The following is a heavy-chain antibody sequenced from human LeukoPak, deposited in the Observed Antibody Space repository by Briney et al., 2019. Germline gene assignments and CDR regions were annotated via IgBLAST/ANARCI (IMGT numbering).Heavy chain of an antibody. V-gene: IGHV3-7*01. CDR1: GFTVSSNY. CDR2: IKRDGSEK. Sequence: GGSLRLSCAPSGFTVSSNYMSWVRQAPGKGPEWVANIKRDGSEKYYVDSVKGRFTISRDNAKNSLYLQMNSLRAEDTAVYYCVRDFGFWGQGTLVTVSS. J-gene: IGHJ4*02. CDR3: VRDFGF.